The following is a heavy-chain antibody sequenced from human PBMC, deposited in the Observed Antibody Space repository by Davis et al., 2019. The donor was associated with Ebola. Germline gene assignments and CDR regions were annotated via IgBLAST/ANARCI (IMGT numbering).Heavy chain of an antibody. CDR3: AILTEGY. Sequence: GESLKISCAASGFTFSSYWMSWVRQAPGKGLEWVANIKQDGSEKYYVDSVKGRFSISRDSAKNSVYLQMNSLRGEDTAVYYCAILTEGYWGQGTLVTVSS. J-gene: IGHJ4*02. V-gene: IGHV3-7*01. D-gene: IGHD2-15*01. CDR1: GFTFSSYW. CDR2: IKQDGSEK.